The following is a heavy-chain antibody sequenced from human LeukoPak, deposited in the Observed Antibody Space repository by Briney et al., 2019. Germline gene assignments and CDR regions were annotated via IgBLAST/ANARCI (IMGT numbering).Heavy chain of an antibody. CDR1: GYIFTNYW. D-gene: IGHD4-17*01. V-gene: IGHV5-51*01. CDR2: IYPGDSET. CDR3: ARPATRPVTNTWGMHV. Sequence: GESLKISCKGAGYIFTNYWIGWVRQMPGKGLEWVGIIYPGDSETIYSPSFQGQVTISADKSISTAYLQWSSLKTSDTAMYYCARPATRPVTNTWGMHVWGQGTTVTVSS. J-gene: IGHJ6*02.